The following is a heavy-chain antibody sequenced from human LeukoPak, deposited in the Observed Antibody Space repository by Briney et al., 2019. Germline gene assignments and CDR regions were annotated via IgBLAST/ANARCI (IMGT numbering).Heavy chain of an antibody. V-gene: IGHV2-5*01. CDR2: IYWNDDK. CDR1: GFSLSTSGVG. Sequence: ESGPTLVNPTQTLALTFTFSGFSLSTSGVGVGWIRQPPGKALEGLALIYWNDDKRYTPSLKSRLTIAKDTSNNQVVLTLTNMDPVDTATYYCAHRSQVLVGATALYYFDYWGQGTLVTVSS. D-gene: IGHD1-26*01. CDR3: AHRSQVLVGATALYYFDY. J-gene: IGHJ4*02.